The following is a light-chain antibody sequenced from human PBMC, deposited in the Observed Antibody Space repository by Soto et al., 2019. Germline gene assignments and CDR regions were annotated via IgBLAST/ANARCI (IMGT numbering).Light chain of an antibody. V-gene: IGLV1-40*01. J-gene: IGLJ3*02. Sequence: QSALTQPPSVSGAPGQRVTISCTGNSSNIGAGYDVHWYQQLPGTGPKLLIFANTDRPSGVPGRFSGSKSGTSASLAITGLQAEDEADYYCQSYDTRLSDSVFGGGTKLTVL. CDR1: SSNIGAGYD. CDR3: QSYDTRLSDSV. CDR2: ANT.